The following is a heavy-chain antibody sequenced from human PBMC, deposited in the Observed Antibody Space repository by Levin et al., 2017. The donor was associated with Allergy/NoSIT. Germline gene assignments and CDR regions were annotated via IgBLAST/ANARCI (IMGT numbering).Heavy chain of an antibody. Sequence: SVKVSCKASGFTFTSSAVQWVRQARGQRLEWIGWIVVGSGNTNYAQKFQERVTITRDMSTSTAYMELSSLRSEDTAVYYCAGQGRLRYFDWSYGMDVWGQGTTVTVSS. D-gene: IGHD3-9*01. CDR1: GFTFTSSA. CDR3: AGQGRLRYFDWSYGMDV. CDR2: IVVGSGNT. V-gene: IGHV1-58*01. J-gene: IGHJ6*02.